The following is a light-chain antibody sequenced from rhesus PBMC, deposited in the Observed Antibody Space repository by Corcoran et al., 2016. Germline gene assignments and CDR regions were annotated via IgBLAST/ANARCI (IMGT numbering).Light chain of an antibody. CDR1: QGISSY. J-gene: IGKJ2*01. Sequence: DIQMTQSPSSLSASVGDTVTITCRASQGISSYLNWFQQKPGKAPKLLIYDASSLESVVPSRFSGSGSGTDFTLTISSLQPEDFAAYYCLQHNSYPYSCGQGTKVEIK. CDR3: LQHNSYPYS. V-gene: IGKV1-28*03. CDR2: DAS.